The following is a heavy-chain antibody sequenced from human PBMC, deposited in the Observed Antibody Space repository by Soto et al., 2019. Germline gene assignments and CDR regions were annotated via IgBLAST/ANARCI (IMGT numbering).Heavy chain of an antibody. J-gene: IGHJ4*02. D-gene: IGHD4-17*01. CDR2: ISGSGGST. Sequence: HPGGSLRLSCAASGFTFSSYAMSWVRQAPGKGLEWVSAISGSGGSTYYADSVKGRFTISRDNSKNTLYLQMNSLRAEDTAVYYCAKKGNYGDRLYYFDYWGQGTLVTVSS. CDR1: GFTFSSYA. CDR3: AKKGNYGDRLYYFDY. V-gene: IGHV3-23*01.